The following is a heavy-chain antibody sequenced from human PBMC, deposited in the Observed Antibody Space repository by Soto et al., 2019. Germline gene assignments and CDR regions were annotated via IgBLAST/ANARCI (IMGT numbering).Heavy chain of an antibody. CDR1: GFTFSSYA. CDR3: ARVGVGDVVVPAAISSYYGMDV. J-gene: IGHJ6*02. D-gene: IGHD2-2*01. CDR2: ISYDGSNK. Sequence: PGGSLRLSCAASGFTFSSYAMHWVRQAPGKGLEWVAVISYDGSNKYYADSVKGRFTISRDNSKNTLYLQMNSLRAEDTAVYYCARVGVGDVVVPAAISSYYGMDVWGQGTTVTVSS. V-gene: IGHV3-30-3*01.